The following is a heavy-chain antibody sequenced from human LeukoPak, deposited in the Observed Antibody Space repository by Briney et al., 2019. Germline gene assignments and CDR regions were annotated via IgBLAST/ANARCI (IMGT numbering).Heavy chain of an antibody. Sequence: GRSLRLSCAASGFTFSNYWMHWVRLPPGKGLVWVSRINGDESSTAYADSVKGRFTISRDNARDTLYLQMNSLRAEDTAIYYCARDKFSSGESLFAPWGRGTLVTVSS. D-gene: IGHD3-10*01. CDR1: GFTFSNYW. V-gene: IGHV3-74*01. CDR3: ARDKFSSGESLFAP. CDR2: INGDESST. J-gene: IGHJ5*02.